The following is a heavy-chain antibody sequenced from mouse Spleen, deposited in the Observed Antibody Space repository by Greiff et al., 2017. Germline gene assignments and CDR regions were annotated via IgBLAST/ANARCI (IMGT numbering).Heavy chain of an antibody. CDR2: IWSGGST. V-gene: IGHV2-2*01. CDR1: GFSLTSYG. CDR3: ARWVYGSSPLYAMDY. J-gene: IGHJ4*01. D-gene: IGHD1-1*01. Sequence: VKLVESGPGLVQPSQSLSITCTVSGFSLTSYGVHWVRQSPGKGLEWLGVIWSGGSTDYNAAFISRLSISKDNSKSQVFFKMNSLQADDTAIYYCARWVYGSSPLYAMDYWGQGTSVTVSS.